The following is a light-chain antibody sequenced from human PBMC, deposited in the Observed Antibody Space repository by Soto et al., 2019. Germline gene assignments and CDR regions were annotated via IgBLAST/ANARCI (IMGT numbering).Light chain of an antibody. CDR3: QQCATSPRT. CDR2: DAS. CDR1: QTVEKNY. Sequence: EIVLTQCPGTLSLSPGDRATLSCRASQTVEKNYLAWYQQKPGQAPRLLVDDASRRAAGIPDRFSGSGSGTDFTLTISRLEPEDFAVYYCQQCATSPRTFGQGTKVEVK. J-gene: IGKJ1*01. V-gene: IGKV3-20*01.